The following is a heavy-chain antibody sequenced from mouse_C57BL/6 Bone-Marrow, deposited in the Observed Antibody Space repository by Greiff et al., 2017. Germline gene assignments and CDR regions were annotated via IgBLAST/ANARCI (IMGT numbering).Heavy chain of an antibody. V-gene: IGHV5-9-1*02. D-gene: IGHD4-1*01. CDR1: GFTFSSYA. CDR3: TRGTGTLGYFDV. Sequence: EVKVVESGEGLVKPGGSLKLSCAASGFTFSSYAMSWVRQTPEKRLEWVAYISSGGDYIYYADTVKGRFTISRDNARNTLYLQMSSLKSEDTAMYYCTRGTGTLGYFDVWGTGTTVTVSS. CDR2: ISSGGDYI. J-gene: IGHJ1*03.